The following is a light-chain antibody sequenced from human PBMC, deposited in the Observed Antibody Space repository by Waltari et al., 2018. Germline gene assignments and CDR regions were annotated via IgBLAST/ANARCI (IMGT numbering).Light chain of an antibody. V-gene: IGKV1-12*01. J-gene: IGKJ4*01. Sequence: EIQMTQSPSSVSASVGDRVTITCRASQDISSYLARYQQKPGKAPKLLMYAASSLLSGVPSRFSGSGSGTDFTLTISSLQPEDFATYYCQQGKSFPLTFGGGTKVEIK. CDR1: QDISSY. CDR2: AAS. CDR3: QQGKSFPLT.